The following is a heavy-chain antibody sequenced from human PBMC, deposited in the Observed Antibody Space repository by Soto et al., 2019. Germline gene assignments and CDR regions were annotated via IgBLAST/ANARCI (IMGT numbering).Heavy chain of an antibody. CDR2: IYYSGST. CDR3: VRDVVVVPAAIDSNYYYYMDV. J-gene: IGHJ6*03. Sequence: PSETLSLTCTVSGGSISSGGYYWSWIRQHPGKGLEWIGYIYYSGSTYYNPSLKSRVTISVDTSKNQFSLKLSSVTAADTAVYYCVRDVVVVPAAIDSNYYYYMDVWGKGTTVTVSS. CDR1: GGSISSGGYY. D-gene: IGHD2-2*02. V-gene: IGHV4-31*03.